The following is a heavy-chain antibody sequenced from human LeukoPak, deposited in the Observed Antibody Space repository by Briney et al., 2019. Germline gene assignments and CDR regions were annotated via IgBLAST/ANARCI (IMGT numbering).Heavy chain of an antibody. CDR3: ARDPDYYDSSGYSFDY. CDR1: GFTFSSYA. D-gene: IGHD3-22*01. J-gene: IGHJ4*02. CDR2: ISYDGSNK. V-gene: IGHV3-30*04. Sequence: GGSLRLSCAASGFTFSSYAMHWVRQAPGKGLEWVAVISYDGSNKYYADSVKGRFTIFRDNSKNTLYLQMNSLRAEDTAVYYCARDPDYYDSSGYSFDYWGQGTLVTVSS.